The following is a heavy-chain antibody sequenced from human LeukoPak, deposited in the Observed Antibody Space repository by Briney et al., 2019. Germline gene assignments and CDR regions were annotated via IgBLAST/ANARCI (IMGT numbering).Heavy chain of an antibody. CDR2: IYSSGST. Sequence: SETLSLTCTVSGGSINNYYWSWIRQPPGKGLEWIGYIYSSGSTDYNPSLKSRVTISIDTSKNQLSLNLSSVTAADTAVYYCAREVRFLEWSSFDYWGQGTLVTVSS. D-gene: IGHD3-3*01. V-gene: IGHV4-59*01. CDR1: GGSINNYY. J-gene: IGHJ4*02. CDR3: AREVRFLEWSSFDY.